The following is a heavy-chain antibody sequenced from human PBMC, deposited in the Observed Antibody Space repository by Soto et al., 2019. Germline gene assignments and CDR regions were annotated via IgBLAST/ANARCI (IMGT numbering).Heavy chain of an antibody. CDR3: TRDGRGLGRLSLFEY. Sequence: GGSLRLSCAASGLNVNSDYMNWVRQTPGKGLEWVASIYSGETTYYADSVRGRFTISSDKSKNTLYFQLSSLRIEDTAVYYCTRDGRGLGRLSLFEYWGQGVLVTVSS. CDR1: GLNVNSDY. V-gene: IGHV3-53*01. CDR2: IYSGETT. J-gene: IGHJ4*02. D-gene: IGHD2-21*02.